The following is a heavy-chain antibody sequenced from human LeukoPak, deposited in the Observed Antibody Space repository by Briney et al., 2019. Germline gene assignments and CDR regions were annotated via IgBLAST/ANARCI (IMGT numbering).Heavy chain of an antibody. V-gene: IGHV3-33*01. CDR3: ARDLATMTRDY. CDR2: IWYDGSNK. CDR1: GFTFSRYV. D-gene: IGHD1-26*01. Sequence: PGGSLRLSSAPSGFTFSRYVMHGVREAPGKGLVWGADIWYDGSNKYYADSVKGRFTISRDNSKNTLYLQMSSLRGEETAVYYCARDLATMTRDYWGQGTLVTVSS. J-gene: IGHJ4*02.